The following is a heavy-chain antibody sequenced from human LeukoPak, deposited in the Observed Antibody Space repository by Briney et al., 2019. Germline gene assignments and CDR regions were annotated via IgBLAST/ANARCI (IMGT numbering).Heavy chain of an antibody. J-gene: IGHJ4*02. CDR1: GFTFSSYW. CDR2: ISPDGGTT. D-gene: IGHD3-3*01. CDR3: TRDFDFSSAI. Sequence: GGSLRLSCAASGFTFSSYWMHWVRQAPGKGLVWVSRISPDGGTTGHADSVKGRFTTSRDNAKNTLFLQMNSLRAEDTAVYYCTRDFDFSSAIWGQGTLVTVSS. V-gene: IGHV3-74*01.